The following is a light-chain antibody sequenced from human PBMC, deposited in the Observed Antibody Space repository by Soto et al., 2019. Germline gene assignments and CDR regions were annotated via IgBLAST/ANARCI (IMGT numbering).Light chain of an antibody. CDR1: QSVGSNY. CDR3: QHYVSLPLT. Sequence: EIVLTQSPGTLSLSPGERATLSCRAGQSVGSNYLAWYQQKPGQAPRLLIYGASTRATGIPDRFSGSGSGTDFTLTITRLEPEDSAVYYCQHYVSLPLTFGGGTKVEIK. CDR2: GAS. V-gene: IGKV3-20*01. J-gene: IGKJ4*01.